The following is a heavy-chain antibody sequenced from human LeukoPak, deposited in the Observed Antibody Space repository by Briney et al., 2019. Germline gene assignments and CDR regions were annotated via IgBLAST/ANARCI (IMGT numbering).Heavy chain of an antibody. J-gene: IGHJ4*02. CDR2: INPGGSVK. D-gene: IGHD5-24*01. Sequence: GGSLRLSCAASGLTFSSVWMTWVRQAPGKGLEWVANINPGGSVKNYVDSMQGRFTISRDNPKNSLYLQMSSLRAEDTAVYYCARDRAYNTFDYWGQGTLVTVSS. CDR1: GLTFSSVW. V-gene: IGHV3-7*01. CDR3: ARDRAYNTFDY.